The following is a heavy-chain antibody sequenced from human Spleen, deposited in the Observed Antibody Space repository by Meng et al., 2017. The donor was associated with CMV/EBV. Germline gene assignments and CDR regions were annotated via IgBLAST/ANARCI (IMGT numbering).Heavy chain of an antibody. V-gene: IGHV4-39*07. J-gene: IGHJ5*02. D-gene: IGHD3-16*01. CDR1: GGSIRLRSCY. CDR3: VRAEGGWFDP. CDR2: IYYRGST. Sequence: LTCSVSGGSIRLRSCYCGCIRPPPGKGLEWIGSIYYRGSTYYTPSLKSRVTISVDTSKNQFSLKLSSVTAADTAVYYCVRAEGGWFDPWGQGTLVTVSS.